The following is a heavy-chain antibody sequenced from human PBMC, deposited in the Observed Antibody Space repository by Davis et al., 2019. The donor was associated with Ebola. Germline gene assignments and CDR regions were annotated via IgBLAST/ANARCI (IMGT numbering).Heavy chain of an antibody. CDR2: IYPSDSDT. D-gene: IGHD3-22*01. CDR1: GYSFISYW. Sequence: PGGSLRLSCKASGYSFISYWIGWVRQMPGKGLEWMGVIYPSDSDTIYSPSFQGQVTFSADKSISTAYLEWSSLKASDTAMYYCARRGASSYYDSSGYYPLDYWGQGTLVTVSS. V-gene: IGHV5-51*01. J-gene: IGHJ4*02. CDR3: ARRGASSYYDSSGYYPLDY.